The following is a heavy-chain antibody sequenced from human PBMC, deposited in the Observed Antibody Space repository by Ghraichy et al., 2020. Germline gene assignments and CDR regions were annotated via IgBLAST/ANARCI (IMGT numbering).Heavy chain of an antibody. D-gene: IGHD3-10*01. CDR2: IYYSGST. V-gene: IGHV4-59*01. CDR1: GGSISSYY. CDR3: ARVRGFGECDAFDI. J-gene: IGHJ3*02. Sequence: SQTLSLTCTVSGGSISSYYWSWIRQPPGKGLEWIGYIYYSGSTNYNPSLKSRVTISVDTSKNQFSLKLSSVTAADTAVYYCARVRGFGECDAFDIWGQGPMVTVSS.